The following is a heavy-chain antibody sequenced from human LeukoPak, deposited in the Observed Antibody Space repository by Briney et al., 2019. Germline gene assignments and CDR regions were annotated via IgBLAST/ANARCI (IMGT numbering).Heavy chain of an antibody. D-gene: IGHD3-22*01. V-gene: IGHV3-23*01. CDR1: GFTFSSYA. CDR2: ISGSGGST. CDR3: AKDPYDYYDSSGYYYEPYFDY. Sequence: PGGSLGLSCAASGFTFSSYAMSWVRQAPGKGLEWVSAISGSGGSTYYADSVKGRFTISRDNSKNTLYLQMNSLRAEDTAVYYCAKDPYDYYDSSGYYYEPYFDYWGQGTLVTVSS. J-gene: IGHJ4*02.